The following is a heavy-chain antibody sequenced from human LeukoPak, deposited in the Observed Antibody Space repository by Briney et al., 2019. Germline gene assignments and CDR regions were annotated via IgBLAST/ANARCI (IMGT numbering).Heavy chain of an antibody. V-gene: IGHV3-23*01. J-gene: IGHJ4*02. D-gene: IGHD5-12*01. CDR2: ISGGGDDT. CDR1: GFTFSPFA. Sequence: LPGGSLRLSCAASGFTFSPFAMNWVRQAPGKGLEWVSTISGGGDDTYYADSVKGRFTISRDNSKNTLSLQMNSLRAEDTAVYYCAKDDRKILATGFESWGQGTQVTVSS. CDR3: AKDDRKILATGFES.